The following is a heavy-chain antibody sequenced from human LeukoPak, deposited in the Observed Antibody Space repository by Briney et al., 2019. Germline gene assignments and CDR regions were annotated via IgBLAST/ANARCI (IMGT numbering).Heavy chain of an antibody. D-gene: IGHD3-10*01. J-gene: IGHJ3*02. CDR3: ARDRFPGEDDAFDI. Sequence: GGSLRLPCAASGFTFSSYGMHWVRQAPGKGLEWVAVISYDGSNKYYADSVKGRFTISRDNAKNSLYLQMNSLRAEDTALYYCARDRFPGEDDAFDIWGQGTMVTVSS. CDR2: ISYDGSNK. V-gene: IGHV3-30*03. CDR1: GFTFSSYG.